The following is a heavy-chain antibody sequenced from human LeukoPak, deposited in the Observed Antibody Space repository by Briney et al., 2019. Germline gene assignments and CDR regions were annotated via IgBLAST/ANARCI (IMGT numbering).Heavy chain of an antibody. V-gene: IGHV1-69*13. CDR2: IIPIFGTA. Sequence: SVKVSCTASGGTFSSYAISWVRQAPGQGLEWMGGIIPIFGTANYAQKFQGRVTITADESTSTAYMELSSLRSEDTAVYYCASSGIAVAGFYYWGQGTLVTVSS. CDR3: ASSGIAVAGFYY. CDR1: GGTFSSYA. J-gene: IGHJ4*02. D-gene: IGHD6-19*01.